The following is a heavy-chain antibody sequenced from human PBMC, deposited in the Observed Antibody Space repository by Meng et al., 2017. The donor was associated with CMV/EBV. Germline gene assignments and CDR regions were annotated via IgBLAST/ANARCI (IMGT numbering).Heavy chain of an antibody. CDR2: IYWDDDK. CDR1: XXSLSTSGVG. D-gene: IGHD2-15*01. J-gene: IGHJ4*02. V-gene: IGHV2-5*02. Sequence: QITLKDSGPTLVKPXQTXTLTXXFSXXSLSTSGVGVGWIRQPPGKALEWLALIYWDDDKRYSPSLKSRLTITKDTSKNQVVLTMTNMDPVDTATYYCAHSRCSGGSCYGLDFDYWGQGTLVTVSS. CDR3: AHSRCSGGSCYGLDFDY.